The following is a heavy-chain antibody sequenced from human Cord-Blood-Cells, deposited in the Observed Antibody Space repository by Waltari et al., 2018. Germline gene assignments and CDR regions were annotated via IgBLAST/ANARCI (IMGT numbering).Heavy chain of an antibody. J-gene: IGHJ4*02. Sequence: QLQLQESGTGLVKPSETLSLTCTVSGGSISSSSYYWGWIRQPPGKGLEWIGSIYYSGSTYYNPSLKSRVTISVDTSKNQFSLKLSSVTAADTAVYYCARLGDSSSWPVPFDYWGQGTLVTVSS. D-gene: IGHD6-13*01. CDR2: IYYSGST. CDR3: ARLGDSSSWPVPFDY. CDR1: GGSISSSSYY. V-gene: IGHV4-39*01.